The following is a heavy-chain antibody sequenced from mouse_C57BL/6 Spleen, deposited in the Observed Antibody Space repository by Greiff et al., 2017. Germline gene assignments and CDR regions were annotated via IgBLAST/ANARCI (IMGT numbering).Heavy chain of an antibody. Sequence: QVTLKVSGPGILQSSQTLSLTCSFSGFSLSTSGMGVSWLRQPSGKGLEWLAHIYWDDDKRYNPSLKSRLTISKDTSRNQVFLKITSVYTADTDTYYCARTHYYGSSCPYDAMDYWGQGTSVTVSS. CDR1: GFSLSTSGMG. V-gene: IGHV8-12*01. CDR3: ARTHYYGSSCPYDAMDY. J-gene: IGHJ4*01. CDR2: IYWDDDK. D-gene: IGHD1-1*01.